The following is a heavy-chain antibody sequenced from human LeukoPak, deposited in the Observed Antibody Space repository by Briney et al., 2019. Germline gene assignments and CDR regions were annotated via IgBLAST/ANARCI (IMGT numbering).Heavy chain of an antibody. CDR3: ARDADDSSGYSNFDY. Sequence: ASVKVSCKASGYTFTSHYMHWVRQAPGQGLEWMGLINPSGSSTLYAQKFQGRVTMTRDTSTSTVYMELRSLRSEDTAVYYCARDADDSSGYSNFDYWGQGTLVTVSS. CDR1: GYTFTSHY. CDR2: INPSGSST. V-gene: IGHV1-46*01. D-gene: IGHD3-22*01. J-gene: IGHJ4*02.